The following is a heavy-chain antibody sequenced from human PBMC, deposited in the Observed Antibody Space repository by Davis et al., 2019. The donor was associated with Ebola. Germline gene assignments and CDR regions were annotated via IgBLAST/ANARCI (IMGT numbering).Heavy chain of an antibody. CDR2: INQDGGEK. D-gene: IGHD4-23*01. CDR3: ARDLVYGGNAFFDY. V-gene: IGHV3-7*03. J-gene: IGHJ4*02. CDR1: GFTFSGSW. Sequence: PGGSLRLSCEVSGFTFSGSWMSRVRQAPGKGLEWVANINQDGGEKQYVDSVKGRFTISRDNAKNSLSLQMSSLRADDTAMYYCARDLVYGGNAFFDYWGQGTPVRVSS.